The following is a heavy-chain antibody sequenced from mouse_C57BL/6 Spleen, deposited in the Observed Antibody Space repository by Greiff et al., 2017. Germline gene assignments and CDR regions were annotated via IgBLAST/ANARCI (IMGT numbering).Heavy chain of an antibody. CDR2: IDPSDSYT. V-gene: IGHV1-69*01. CDR3: ARGETGTLAY. CDR1: GYTFTSYW. J-gene: IGHJ3*01. Sequence: QVQLQQPGAELVMPGASVKLSCKASGYTFTSYWMHWVKQRPGQGLEWIGEIDPSDSYTNYNQKFKGKSTLTVDKSSSTAYMQLSSLTSEDSAVYYCARGETGTLAYWGQGTLVTVSA. D-gene: IGHD4-1*01.